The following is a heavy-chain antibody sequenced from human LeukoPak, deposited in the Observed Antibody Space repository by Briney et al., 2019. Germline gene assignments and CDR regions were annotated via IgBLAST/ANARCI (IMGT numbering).Heavy chain of an antibody. D-gene: IGHD3-22*01. CDR1: GFSFSSYS. J-gene: IGHJ4*02. Sequence: GGSLRLSCAASGFSFSSYSMNWVRQAPGKGLEWVSAISGSGGSTYYADSVKGRFTISRDNSKNTLYLQMNSLRAEDTAVYYCAKSQGETYYYDSSGSLFDYWGQGTLVTVSS. CDR2: ISGSGGST. V-gene: IGHV3-23*01. CDR3: AKSQGETYYYDSSGSLFDY.